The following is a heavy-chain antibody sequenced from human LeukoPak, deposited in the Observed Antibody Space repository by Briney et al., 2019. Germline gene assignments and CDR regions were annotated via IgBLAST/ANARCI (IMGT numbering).Heavy chain of an antibody. Sequence: GASVKVSCKASGYTFINNDINWVRQAPGQGLEWMAWIDPKNGNRGYAQNFQGRVTMTTDISINTAYLELSSLRSEDTAVYYCARSHTQKEFCGGGRCCPTVWWFDPWGQGTLVTVSS. V-gene: IGHV1-8*01. D-gene: IGHD2-15*01. CDR3: ARSHTQKEFCGGGRCCPTVWWFDP. J-gene: IGHJ5*02. CDR2: IDPKNGNR. CDR1: GYTFINND.